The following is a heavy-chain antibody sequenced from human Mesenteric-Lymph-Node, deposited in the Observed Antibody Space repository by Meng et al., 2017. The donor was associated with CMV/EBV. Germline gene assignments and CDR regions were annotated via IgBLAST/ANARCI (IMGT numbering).Heavy chain of an antibody. Sequence: GGSLRLSCAASGFIFSNYAMSWVRQAPGKGLEWVSGLSNSGGSVYDADSVKGRFTISRDKSKNTLYLQMNSLRVEDTAVYFCAKNGDDYWSGLDYWGQGILVTVSS. J-gene: IGHJ4*02. CDR1: GFIFSNYA. CDR2: LSNSGGSV. D-gene: IGHD3-3*01. V-gene: IGHV3-23*01. CDR3: AKNGDDYWSGLDY.